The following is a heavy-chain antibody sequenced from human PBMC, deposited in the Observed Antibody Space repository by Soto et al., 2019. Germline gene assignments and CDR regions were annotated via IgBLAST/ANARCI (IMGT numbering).Heavy chain of an antibody. CDR2: IYHGGGT. V-gene: IGHV4-4*01. CDR1: GGSISSRYW. CDR3: ANGNVDSMLES. J-gene: IGHJ4*02. Sequence: PXATLSLTCSVSGGSISSRYWWTWFRQAPGKGLEWIGKIYHGGGTNFSPSLRGRVNISIDKSRKFFSLTLNSVTAADTAIYFCANGNVDSMLESWGRGTLVTVSS. D-gene: IGHD3-3*01.